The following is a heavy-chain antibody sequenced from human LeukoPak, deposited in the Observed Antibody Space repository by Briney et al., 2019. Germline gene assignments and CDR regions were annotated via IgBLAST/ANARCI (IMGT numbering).Heavy chain of an antibody. CDR3: ARALEGDQ. Sequence: ASVKVSCKASAYTFASYDTNWVRQAAGQGLEWMGWVSLNSGNTGYAQKFQGRITMTRNTSITTAYMELSSLRSEDTAVYYCARALEGDQWGQGTLVTVS. D-gene: IGHD5-24*01. V-gene: IGHV1-8*01. J-gene: IGHJ5*02. CDR2: VSLNSGNT. CDR1: AYTFASYD.